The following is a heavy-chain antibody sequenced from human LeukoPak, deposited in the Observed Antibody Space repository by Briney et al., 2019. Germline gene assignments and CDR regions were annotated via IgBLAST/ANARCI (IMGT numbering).Heavy chain of an antibody. CDR2: IRYDGSNK. D-gene: IGHD3-22*01. Sequence: GGSLRLSCAASGFTFSSYGMHWVRQAPGKGLEWVAFIRYDGSNKYYADSVKGRFTISRDNSKNTLYLQMNSLRAEDTAVYYCAKIGYYYDSSGYYPGHFVYWGQGTLVTVSS. V-gene: IGHV3-30*02. CDR1: GFTFSSYG. J-gene: IGHJ4*02. CDR3: AKIGYYYDSSGYYPGHFVY.